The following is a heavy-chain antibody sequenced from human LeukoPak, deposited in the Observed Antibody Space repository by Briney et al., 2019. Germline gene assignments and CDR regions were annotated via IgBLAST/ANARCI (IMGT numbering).Heavy chain of an antibody. J-gene: IGHJ4*02. CDR3: ARVGLWFGELSEKPFDY. CDR2: ISSSGSTI. D-gene: IGHD3-10*01. Sequence: GGSLRLSCAASGFIFSSYEMNWVRQAPGKGLEWVSYISSSGSTIYYADSVKGRFTISRDNAKNSLYLQMNSLRAEDTAVYYCARVGLWFGELSEKPFDYWGQGTLATVSS. V-gene: IGHV3-48*03. CDR1: GFIFSSYE.